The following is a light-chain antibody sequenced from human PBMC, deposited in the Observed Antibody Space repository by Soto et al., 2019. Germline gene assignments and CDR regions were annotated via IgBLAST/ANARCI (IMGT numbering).Light chain of an antibody. V-gene: IGKV3-15*01. CDR2: HAS. J-gene: IGKJ1*01. CDR1: QTIYSN. CDR3: QQYNNWPPPCT. Sequence: IGMTQSPATLSVSPGERVTLSCRASQTIYSNVALYQQRPGQSPRLLIYHASSRATGIPARFSGSGSGTEFTLTITSLQSEDFALYYCQQYNNWPPPCTFGQGTKVDIK.